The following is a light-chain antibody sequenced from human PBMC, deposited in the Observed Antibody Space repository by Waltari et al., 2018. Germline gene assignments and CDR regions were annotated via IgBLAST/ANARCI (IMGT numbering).Light chain of an antibody. V-gene: IGKV1-39*01. CDR2: TAS. CDR3: QQSYSSPT. Sequence: DIQMTQSPSSLSASVGARVNITCRASQSISYYLNWYQHKPGRAPKLLIYTASSLQGGVPSRFSGSGSGTDFTLTISSLQPDDFATYYCQQSYSSPTFGGGTKVEI. CDR1: QSISYY. J-gene: IGKJ4*01.